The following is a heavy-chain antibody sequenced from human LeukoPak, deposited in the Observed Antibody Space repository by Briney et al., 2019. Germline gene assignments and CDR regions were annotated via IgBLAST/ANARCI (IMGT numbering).Heavy chain of an antibody. V-gene: IGHV3-21*01. CDR1: GFTFGDYS. CDR2: ISTSSRYI. J-gene: IGHJ5*02. D-gene: IGHD2-2*01. CDR3: ARADCSSSTCYLRRSWFDP. Sequence: PGGSLRLSCAGSGFTFGDYSMTWVRQAPGKGLEWVSSISTSSRYIYYKDSVRGRFTISRDDAKNSLYLEMNSLRAEDTADYYCARADCSSSTCYLRRSWFDPWGQGTLVTVSS.